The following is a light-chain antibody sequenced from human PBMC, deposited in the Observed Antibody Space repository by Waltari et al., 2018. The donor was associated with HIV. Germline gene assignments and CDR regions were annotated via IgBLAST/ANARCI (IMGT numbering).Light chain of an antibody. CDR3: QQSSSSPPT. CDR1: QSISTY. J-gene: IGKJ2*01. V-gene: IGKV1-39*01. CDR2: AAS. Sequence: DIQMTQSPSSLSASVGDRVTITCRASQSISTYLNWYQQKPGKAPKLLIYAASSLQSGVPSRFSGSGSGTDFTLTITSLQPEDFATYYCQQSSSSPPTFSQGTKVEI.